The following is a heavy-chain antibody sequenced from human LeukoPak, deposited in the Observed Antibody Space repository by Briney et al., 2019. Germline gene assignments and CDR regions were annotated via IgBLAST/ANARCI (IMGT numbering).Heavy chain of an antibody. J-gene: IGHJ4*02. CDR2: ISSSSSTI. CDR1: GFTLSSYC. Sequence: GGSLRLSCAASGFTLSSYCMNWVRPAPGKGMGWVSYISSSSSTIYYADSVKGRFNISRDNAKNSLYLQMNSLRAEDTAVYYCARGGSLNFDYWGQGTLVTVSS. CDR3: ARGGSLNFDY. V-gene: IGHV3-48*01. D-gene: IGHD1-26*01.